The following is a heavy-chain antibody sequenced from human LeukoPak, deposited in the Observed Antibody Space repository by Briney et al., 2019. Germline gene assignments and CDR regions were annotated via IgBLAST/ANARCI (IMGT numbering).Heavy chain of an antibody. CDR1: GFTFSSYS. CDR2: ISSSSSYI. D-gene: IGHD3-22*01. J-gene: IGHJ4*02. CDR3: ARDDYNSGGYYADFDY. V-gene: IGHV3-21*01. Sequence: GGSLRLSCAASGFTFSSYSMNWVRQAPGKGLEWVSSISSSSSYIYYADSVKGRFTISRDNAKNSLYLQMNSLRAEDTAVYYCARDDYNSGGYYADFDYWGQGTLVTVS.